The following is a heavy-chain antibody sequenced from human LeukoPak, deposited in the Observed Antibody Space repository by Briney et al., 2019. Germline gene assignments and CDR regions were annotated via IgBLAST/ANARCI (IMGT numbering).Heavy chain of an antibody. J-gene: IGHJ4*02. D-gene: IGHD3-22*01. V-gene: IGHV4-59*01. CDR2: IYYSGST. CDR3: ARVNSSGIQIDY. CDR1: GGSISSYY. Sequence: SETLSLTCTVSGGSISSYYWSWSRNPPGRDLEWIGYIYYSGSTNYNPSLKSRVTISVDTSKNQFSLKLSSVTAADTAVYYCARVNSSGIQIDYWGQGTLVTVSS.